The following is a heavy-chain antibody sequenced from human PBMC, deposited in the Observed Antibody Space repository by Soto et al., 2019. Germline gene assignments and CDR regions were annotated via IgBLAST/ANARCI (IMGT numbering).Heavy chain of an antibody. CDR3: ARDRALDSSGYYFFDY. CDR1: GFTFSSYG. Sequence: PGGSLRLSCAASGFTFSSYGMHWVRQAPGKGLEWVAVIWYDVSNKYYADSVKGRFTISRDNSKNTLYLQMNSLRAEDTAVYYCARDRALDSSGYYFFDYWGQGTLVTVSS. V-gene: IGHV3-33*01. CDR2: IWYDVSNK. D-gene: IGHD3-22*01. J-gene: IGHJ4*02.